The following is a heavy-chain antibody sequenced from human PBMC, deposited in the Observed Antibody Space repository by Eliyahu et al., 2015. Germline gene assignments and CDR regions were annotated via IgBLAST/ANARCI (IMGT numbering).Heavy chain of an antibody. CDR1: GXTFGNYA. CDR2: ISPSGEST. Sequence: DVQLLQSGXGLXQPGGSLRLSCXASGXTFGNYAMNXVRQAPGKGPEWVSAISPSGESTYYADSVKGRFTISRDGSTHTLYLQMSSLRGEDTALYYCAKGKPNIVGATRGAFDIWGQGTMVTVSS. D-gene: IGHD1-26*01. V-gene: IGHV3-23*01. CDR3: AKGKPNIVGATRGAFDI. J-gene: IGHJ3*02.